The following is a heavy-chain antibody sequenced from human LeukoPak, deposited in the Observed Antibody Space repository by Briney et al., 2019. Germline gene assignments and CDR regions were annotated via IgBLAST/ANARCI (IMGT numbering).Heavy chain of an antibody. CDR3: ARVLRYRPGKNQQGVRGVPDY. CDR1: GFTFSSYS. Sequence: PGGSLRLSCAASGFTFSSYSMNWVRQAPGKGLEWVSSISSGSSYIKYADSVKGRFTISRDNAKNSLYLQMNSLRAEDTAVYYCARVLRYRPGKNQQGVRGVPDYWGQGTLVTVSS. V-gene: IGHV3-21*01. D-gene: IGHD3-10*01. J-gene: IGHJ4*02. CDR2: ISSGSSYI.